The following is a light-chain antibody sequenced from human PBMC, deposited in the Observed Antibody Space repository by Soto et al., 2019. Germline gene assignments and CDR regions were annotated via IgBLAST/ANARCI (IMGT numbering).Light chain of an antibody. CDR2: KAS. CDR3: QQYSIYPWT. Sequence: DIQMTQSPSTLSASVGDRVTISCRASQSLDSWLAWYQQKPGRAPKLLIHKASTLESGVPSRFSGSESGTEFTFTISSLQPDDFATYYCQQYSIYPWTFGQGTKVEI. V-gene: IGKV1-5*03. CDR1: QSLDSW. J-gene: IGKJ1*01.